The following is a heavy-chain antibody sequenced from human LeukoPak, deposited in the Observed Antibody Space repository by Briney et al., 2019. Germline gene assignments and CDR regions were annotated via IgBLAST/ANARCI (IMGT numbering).Heavy chain of an antibody. D-gene: IGHD4-11*01. J-gene: IGHJ6*03. CDR1: GYTFTNYA. Sequence: ASVKVSCKASGYTFTNYAIQWVRQVPGQRLEWMGWINAGHGNTKYSQKLQGRVTITRDTSASTAYMELSNLRSEDTAVYYCARDSRMTTVTSYYYYMDVWGKGTTVTVSS. V-gene: IGHV1-3*01. CDR3: ARDSRMTTVTSYYYYMDV. CDR2: INAGHGNT.